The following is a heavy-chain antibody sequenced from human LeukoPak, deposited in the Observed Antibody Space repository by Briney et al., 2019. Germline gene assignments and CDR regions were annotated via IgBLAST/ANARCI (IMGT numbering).Heavy chain of an antibody. J-gene: IGHJ3*01. Sequence: GGSLRLSCAASGFTFSSYAMSWVRQAPGMGLEWVASINSDGSEGYYADVVKGRFTISRDNAKNSLYLQINSLRAEDTAVYYCARSSYSSSSSVWGQGTMVTVSS. D-gene: IGHD6-6*01. V-gene: IGHV3-7*03. CDR1: GFTFSSYA. CDR2: INSDGSEG. CDR3: ARSSYSSSSSV.